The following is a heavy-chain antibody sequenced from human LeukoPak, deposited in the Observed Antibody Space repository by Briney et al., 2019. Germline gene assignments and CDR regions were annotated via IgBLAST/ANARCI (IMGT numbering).Heavy chain of an antibody. J-gene: IGHJ4*02. CDR1: GFTFSSYA. D-gene: IGHD4-17*01. CDR3: AKDYVKRMTTGPSDY. CDR2: ISGSGGST. Sequence: GGSLRLSCAASGFTFSSYAMSWVRQAPGKGLEWVSAISGSGGSTYYADPVKGRFTISRDNSKNTLYLQMNSLRAEDTAVYYRAKDYVKRMTTGPSDYWGQGTLVTVSS. V-gene: IGHV3-23*01.